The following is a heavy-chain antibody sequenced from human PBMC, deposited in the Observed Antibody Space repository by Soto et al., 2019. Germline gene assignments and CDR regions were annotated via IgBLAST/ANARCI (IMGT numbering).Heavy chain of an antibody. D-gene: IGHD2-21*02. J-gene: IGHJ4*02. V-gene: IGHV4-59*08. CDR3: ARHGGAWTFDY. Sequence: QVQLQESGPGLVKPSETLSLTCTVSGGSISSYYWSWIRQPPGKGLEWIGYIYYSGRPNYNPSLNSXXTXTXXASKNLCSPNLRSVTAADTAVYYCARHGGAWTFDYWGQGTLVTVSS. CDR1: GGSISSYY. CDR2: IYYSGRP.